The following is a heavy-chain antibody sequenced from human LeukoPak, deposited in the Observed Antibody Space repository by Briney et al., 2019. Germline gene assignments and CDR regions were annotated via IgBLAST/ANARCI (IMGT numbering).Heavy chain of an antibody. V-gene: IGHV1-3*01. CDR2: INAGNGNT. CDR3: ARNGLAQWELLSY. CDR1: GYTFTIYA. J-gene: IGHJ4*02. D-gene: IGHD1-26*01. Sequence: ASVKVSCKASGYTFTIYAMHWVRQAPGQRLEWMGWINAGNGNTKYSQKFQGRVTITRDTSASTAYMELSSLRSEDTAVYYCARNGLAQWELLSYWGQGTLVTVSS.